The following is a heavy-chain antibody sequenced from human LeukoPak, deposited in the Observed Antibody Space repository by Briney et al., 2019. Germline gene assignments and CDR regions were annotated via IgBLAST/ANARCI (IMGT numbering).Heavy chain of an antibody. CDR1: GFTFSTYS. V-gene: IGHV3-21*01. CDR3: AKETEERFDY. CDR2: IGSSSSSI. Sequence: GGSLRLSCAVSGFTFSTYSMNWVRQAPGKGLEWVSCIGSSSSSIYYADSVKGRFTISRDNAKNSLYLQMNSLRAEDTAVYYCAKETEERFDYWGQGTLVTVSS. D-gene: IGHD1-1*01. J-gene: IGHJ4*02.